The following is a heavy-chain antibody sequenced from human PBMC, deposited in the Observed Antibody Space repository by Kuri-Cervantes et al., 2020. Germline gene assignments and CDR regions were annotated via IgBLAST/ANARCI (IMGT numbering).Heavy chain of an antibody. Sequence: GESLKISCAASGFTFSSYWMSWVRQAPGKGLEWVANIKQDGSEKYYVDSVKGRFTISRDNAKNSLYLQMNSLRAEDTAVYYCARDGEVVVAAYYFDYWGQGTLVTVSS. V-gene: IGHV3-7*01. CDR2: IKQDGSEK. D-gene: IGHD2-15*01. CDR1: GFTFSSYW. CDR3: ARDGEVVVAAYYFDY. J-gene: IGHJ4*02.